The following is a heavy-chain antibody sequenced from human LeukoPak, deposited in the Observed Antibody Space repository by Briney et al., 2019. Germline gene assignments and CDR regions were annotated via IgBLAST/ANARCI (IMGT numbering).Heavy chain of an antibody. V-gene: IGHV3-9*01. CDR3: ANDIRPWEQWLVRAPDY. CDR2: ISWNSGSI. J-gene: IGHJ4*02. Sequence: GRSLRLSCAASGFTFDDYAMHWVRQAPGKGLEWVSGISWNSGSIGYADSVKGRFTISRDNAKNSLYLQMNSLRAEDTALYYCANDIRPWEQWLVRAPDYWGQGTLVTVSS. D-gene: IGHD6-19*01. CDR1: GFTFDDYA.